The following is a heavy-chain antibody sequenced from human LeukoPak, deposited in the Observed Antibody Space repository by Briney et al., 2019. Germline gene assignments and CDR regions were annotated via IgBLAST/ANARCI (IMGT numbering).Heavy chain of an antibody. CDR3: ASDLDTSLDY. J-gene: IGHJ4*02. Sequence: GGSLRLSCAASGFTFKFYSMNWLRQAPGKGLEWVSYISTNTTTTYYADSVKGRFTISRDDAKNSLYLQMNSLRVEDTAVYYCASDLDTSLDYWGQGTLVTVSS. CDR2: ISTNTTTT. V-gene: IGHV3-48*01. CDR1: GFTFKFYS. D-gene: IGHD3-22*01.